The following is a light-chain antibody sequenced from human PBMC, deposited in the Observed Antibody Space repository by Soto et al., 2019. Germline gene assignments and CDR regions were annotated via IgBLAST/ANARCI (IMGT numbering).Light chain of an antibody. Sequence: DIQMTQSPSTLSASVGDRVTITCRASQSINSRLAWYQQKPGKAPNLLIYKASSLEGGVPSRFSGSGSGTEFTLTISSLQPDDFATYYCQQYNNYWTFGQGTKVEIK. CDR3: QQYNNYWT. CDR1: QSINSR. CDR2: KAS. V-gene: IGKV1-5*03. J-gene: IGKJ1*01.